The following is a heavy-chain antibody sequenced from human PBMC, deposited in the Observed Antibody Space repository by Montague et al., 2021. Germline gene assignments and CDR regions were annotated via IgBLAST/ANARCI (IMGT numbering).Heavy chain of an antibody. Sequence: SETLSLTCAVYGGSFSGYNWSWIRRRQGKGLEWIGEINNNGSTNYNPYLKSRVTISVDTSKDQFSLKLSSVTAANTAVYYCARRGGTMVRGVKGYMDVWGKGTTVTVSS. J-gene: IGHJ6*03. V-gene: IGHV4-34*01. D-gene: IGHD3-10*01. CDR1: GGSFSGYN. CDR2: INNNGST. CDR3: ARRGGTMVRGVKGYMDV.